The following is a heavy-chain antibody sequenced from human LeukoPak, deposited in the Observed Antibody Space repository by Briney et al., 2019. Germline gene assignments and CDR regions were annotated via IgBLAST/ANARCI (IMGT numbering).Heavy chain of an antibody. CDR3: ARVGGVTPFFYFDF. J-gene: IGHJ4*02. V-gene: IGHV3-30*01. D-gene: IGHD1-26*01. Sequence: GRSLRLSCAASGFTFSSSAMHWVRQAPGKGLEWVAFISYDGSTKYCADSVKGRFTISRDNSKNTLYLQMNSLRVEDTAVYYCARVGGVTPFFYFDFWGQGTLVTVSS. CDR2: ISYDGSTK. CDR1: GFTFSSSA.